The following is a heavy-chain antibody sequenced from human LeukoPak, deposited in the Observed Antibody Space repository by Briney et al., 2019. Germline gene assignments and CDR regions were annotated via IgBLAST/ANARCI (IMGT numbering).Heavy chain of an antibody. Sequence: SETLSLTCTVSGGSISSHYWSWIRQPPGKGLEWIGYIYYSRSTNYNPSLKSRVTISVDTSKKQFSLKLSSVTAADTAVYYCARVTGAADFDYWGQGTLVTVSS. J-gene: IGHJ4*02. D-gene: IGHD6-13*01. CDR2: IYYSRST. V-gene: IGHV4-59*11. CDR1: GGSISSHY. CDR3: ARVTGAADFDY.